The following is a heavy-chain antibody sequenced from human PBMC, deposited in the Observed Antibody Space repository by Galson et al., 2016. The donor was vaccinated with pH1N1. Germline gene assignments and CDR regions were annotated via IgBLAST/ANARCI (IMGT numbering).Heavy chain of an antibody. CDR2: IIGMFAKT. CDR3: ARSPGYMVTALDN. Sequence: SVKVSCKASGGTFSSFGLSWVRQAPGQGLEWMGGIIGMFAKTNYAQKFQGRVTITADELTSTAYMGLSSLTSVDTAVYYCARSPGYMVTALDNWGHGTLVTASS. CDR1: GGTFSSFG. J-gene: IGHJ4*01. V-gene: IGHV1-69*13. D-gene: IGHD2-21*02.